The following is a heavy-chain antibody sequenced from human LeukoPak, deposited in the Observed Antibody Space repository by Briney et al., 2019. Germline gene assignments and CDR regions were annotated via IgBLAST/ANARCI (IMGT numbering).Heavy chain of an antibody. CDR3: ARDLGGPTVGPGGY. CDR2: ISAYNGNT. J-gene: IGHJ4*02. Sequence: ASVKVSCKASGYTFTSYGISWVRQAPGQGLEWMGWISAYNGNTNYAQKLQGRVTMTTDTSTSTAYMELRSLRSDDTAVYYCARDLGGPTVGPGGYWGQGTLVTVSS. D-gene: IGHD4-11*01. V-gene: IGHV1-18*01. CDR1: GYTFTSYG.